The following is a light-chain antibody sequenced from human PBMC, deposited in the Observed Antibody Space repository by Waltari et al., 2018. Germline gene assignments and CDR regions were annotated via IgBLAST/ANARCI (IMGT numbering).Light chain of an antibody. V-gene: IGKV1-39*01. J-gene: IGKJ4*01. CDR2: GAS. CDR3: QQGYTAPLT. CDR1: QNIRSY. Sequence: DIQLTQSPSSLSASEGDRVTITCRASQNIRSYLNWYQQIPGKAPNLLIYGASSLQSGIPSRFSGSGYGTDFTLTISSLQPEDFTTYYCQQGYTAPLTFGGGTKLEIK.